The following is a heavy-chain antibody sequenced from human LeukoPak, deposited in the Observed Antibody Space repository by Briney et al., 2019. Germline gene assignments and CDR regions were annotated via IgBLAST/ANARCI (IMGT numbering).Heavy chain of an antibody. J-gene: IGHJ4*02. CDR2: IYYSGST. Sequence: SETLSLTCTVSGGSISSSGYYWGWIRQPPGKGLEWIGSIYYSGSTYYNPSLKSRVTISVDTSKNQFSLNLSSVTAADTAVYYCATVYSGYDVVGEDYWGQGTLVTVSS. V-gene: IGHV4-39*01. CDR3: ATVYSGYDVVGEDY. D-gene: IGHD5-12*01. CDR1: GGSISSSGYY.